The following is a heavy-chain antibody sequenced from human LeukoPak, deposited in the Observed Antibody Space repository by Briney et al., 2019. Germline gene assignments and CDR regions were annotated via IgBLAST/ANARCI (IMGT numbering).Heavy chain of an antibody. J-gene: IGHJ4*02. CDR1: GFTFSSYT. CDR3: AKKGATTGDFDY. D-gene: IGHD1-26*01. V-gene: IGHV3-23*01. CDR2: ISGSGGDT. Sequence: GGSLRLSCSASGFTFSSYTMHWVRQAPGKGPEGVSAISGSGGDTYYADSVKGRFTISRDNSKNTLYLQMNSLRAEDTAVYYCAKKGATTGDFDYWGQGTLVTVSS.